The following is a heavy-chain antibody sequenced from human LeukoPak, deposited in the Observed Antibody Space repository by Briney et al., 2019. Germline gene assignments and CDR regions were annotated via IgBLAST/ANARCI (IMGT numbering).Heavy chain of an antibody. V-gene: IGHV3-7*03. CDR2: IKQDGSEK. J-gene: IGHJ3*02. Sequence: GGSLRLSCAASGFTSSSYWMSWVRQAPGKGLEWVANIKQDGSEKYYVDSVKGRFTISRDNAKNSLYLQMNSLRAEDTAVYYCAKDTSSSGWLYAFDIWGQGTMVTVSS. CDR1: GFTSSSYW. CDR3: AKDTSSSGWLYAFDI. D-gene: IGHD6-19*01.